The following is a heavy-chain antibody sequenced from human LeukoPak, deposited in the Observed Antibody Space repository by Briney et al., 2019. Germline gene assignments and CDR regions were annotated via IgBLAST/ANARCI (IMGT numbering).Heavy chain of an antibody. D-gene: IGHD2-15*01. Sequence: GGSLRLSCAASGFTFNKYAMSWVRQAPGKGLEWVSAIIGSGESTYYADSVKGRFTISRDNSKNTLYLQMSSLRAEDTAVYYCAKTAQDCSDGPCYSGYSYYMDVWGKGTTVTVSS. CDR2: IIGSGEST. CDR1: GFTFNKYA. J-gene: IGHJ6*03. V-gene: IGHV3-23*01. CDR3: AKTAQDCSDGPCYSGYSYYMDV.